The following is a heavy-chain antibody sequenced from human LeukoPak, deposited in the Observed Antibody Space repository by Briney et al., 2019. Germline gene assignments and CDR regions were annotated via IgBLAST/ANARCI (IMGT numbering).Heavy chain of an antibody. CDR2: IYYSGST. D-gene: IGHD3-22*01. Sequence: ETLSLTCTVSGGSISSYYWSWIRQPPGKGLEWIGYIYYSGSTNYNPSLKSRVTISVDTSKNQFSLKLSSVTAADTAVYYCARYGYDSSGYSFDYWGQGTLVTVSS. CDR1: GGSISSYY. V-gene: IGHV4-59*01. J-gene: IGHJ4*02. CDR3: ARYGYDSSGYSFDY.